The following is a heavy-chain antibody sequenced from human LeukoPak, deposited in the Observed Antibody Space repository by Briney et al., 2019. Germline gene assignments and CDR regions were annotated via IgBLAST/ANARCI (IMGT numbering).Heavy chain of an antibody. CDR3: VKGRIYCCYPSLDY. J-gene: IGHJ4*02. Sequence: GGSLRLSCSVSGFTFSDCAMHWVRQAPGKGLEYVSAITNNGGSTYYADSAKGRFSVSRDNSKNTVYLQLSSLRPDDTAVYYCVKGRIYCCYPSLDYWGQGTLVTVSS. CDR2: ITNNGGST. V-gene: IGHV3-64D*06. D-gene: IGHD2-2*01. CDR1: GFTFSDCA.